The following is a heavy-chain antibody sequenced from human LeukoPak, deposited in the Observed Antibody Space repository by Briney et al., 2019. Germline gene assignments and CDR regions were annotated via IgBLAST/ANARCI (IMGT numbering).Heavy chain of an antibody. D-gene: IGHD2-15*01. Sequence: SQTLSLTCTVSGGSISSGGYYWSWIRQPPGKGLEWIGYIYHSGSTYYNPSLKSRVTISVDTSKNQFSLKLSSVTAADTAVYYCASIWYSCSGGSCYSQGTAAGYYYGMDVWGQGTTVTVSS. V-gene: IGHV4-30-2*01. CDR2: IYHSGST. CDR3: ASIWYSCSGGSCYSQGTAAGYYYGMDV. J-gene: IGHJ6*02. CDR1: GGSISSGGYY.